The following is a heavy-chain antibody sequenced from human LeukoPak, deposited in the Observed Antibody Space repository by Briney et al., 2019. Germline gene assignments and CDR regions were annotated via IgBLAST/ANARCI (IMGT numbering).Heavy chain of an antibody. CDR1: GFTFSTYA. D-gene: IGHD3-3*01. V-gene: IGHV3-23*01. Sequence: GGSLRLSCEASGFTFSTYAMNWVRQAPGKGLEWVSGISGMSAGPETTYYAEAVKGRFTISRDNSGNTLFLEMNSLTVEDTAIYYCARGSYFDFWGDVWGQGTTVIVSS. CDR3: ARGSYFDFWGDV. CDR2: ISGMSAGPETT. J-gene: IGHJ6*02.